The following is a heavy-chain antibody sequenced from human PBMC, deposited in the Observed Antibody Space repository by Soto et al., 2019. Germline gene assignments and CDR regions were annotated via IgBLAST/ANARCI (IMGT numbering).Heavy chain of an antibody. CDR1: GGSISSYY. D-gene: IGHD2-15*01. CDR3: ARGYCSGGNCYRPGFDY. CDR2: IYYGGST. Sequence: SETLSLTRTVSGGSISSYYWSWIRQSPGKGLEWIGYIYYGGSTYYSPSLKSRVTISADPSKNQLSLKLTSVTSADTAVYYCARGYCSGGNCYRPGFDYWGQGTLVTVSS. J-gene: IGHJ4*02. V-gene: IGHV4-59*01.